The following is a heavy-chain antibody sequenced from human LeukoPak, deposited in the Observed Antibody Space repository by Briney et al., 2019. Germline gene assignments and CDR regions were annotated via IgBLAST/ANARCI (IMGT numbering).Heavy chain of an antibody. CDR3: ARAILVKDSSEWYWNYFDY. Sequence: PSQTLSLTCAISGDSVSSNSAAWDWIRQSPSRGLEWLGRTYYRSKWYNDYAVSVKSRITINPDTSKNQFSLQLNSVTPEDTAVYYCARAILVKDSSEWYWNYFDYWGQGALVTVSS. V-gene: IGHV6-1*01. J-gene: IGHJ4*02. D-gene: IGHD6-19*01. CDR1: GDSVSSNSAA. CDR2: TYYRSKWYN.